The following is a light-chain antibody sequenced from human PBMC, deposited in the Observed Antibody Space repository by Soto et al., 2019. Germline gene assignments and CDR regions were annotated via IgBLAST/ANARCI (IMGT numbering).Light chain of an antibody. CDR3: SSYTSSSLYV. V-gene: IGLV2-14*01. CDR1: SSDVGGYNY. Sequence: QSVLTQPASVSGSPGQSITMSCSGTSSDVGGYNYVSWYQQHPGKVPKLIIYEVSNRPSGVSNRFSGSKSGNTASLTISGLQAEDEADYYRSSYTSSSLYVFGTGTKVTVL. CDR2: EVS. J-gene: IGLJ1*01.